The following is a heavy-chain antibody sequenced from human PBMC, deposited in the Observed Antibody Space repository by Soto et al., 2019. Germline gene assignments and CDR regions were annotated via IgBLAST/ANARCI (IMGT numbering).Heavy chain of an antibody. D-gene: IGHD6-19*01. V-gene: IGHV6-1*01. CDR1: GDSVTSGTAT. CDR3: ARDGSGWHWHFDL. Sequence: SQTLSLTCVISGDSVTSGTATWSWIRQSPSRGLEWLGRTYYRSKWYYDYAPSVKSRIAITPDTSKNQLSLHLNSVTPEDAAVYFCARDGSGWHWHFDLWGRGILVTVS. J-gene: IGHJ2*01. CDR2: TYYRSKWYY.